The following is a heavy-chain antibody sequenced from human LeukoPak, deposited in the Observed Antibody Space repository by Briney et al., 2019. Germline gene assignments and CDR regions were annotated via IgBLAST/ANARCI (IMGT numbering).Heavy chain of an antibody. D-gene: IGHD1-26*01. Sequence: GGSLRLSCAVSGFXVSSNYMSWVRQVPGKGLEWVSSLYSAGNTYYVDSVKGRFTISRDNSKNTLYLQMDSLRAEDTAVYYCARAVGGTIYFDYWGQGTLVTVSS. CDR2: LYSAGNT. V-gene: IGHV3-66*01. J-gene: IGHJ4*02. CDR3: ARAVGGTIYFDY. CDR1: GFXVSSNY.